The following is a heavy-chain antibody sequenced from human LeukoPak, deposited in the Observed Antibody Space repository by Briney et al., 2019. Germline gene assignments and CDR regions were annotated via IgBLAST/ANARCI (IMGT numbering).Heavy chain of an antibody. J-gene: IGHJ6*02. Sequence: ASVKVSCKASGYTFTSYDINWVRQATGQGLEWMGWMNPNSGNTGYAQKFQGRVTMTRNTSISTAYMELSSLRSEDTAVYYCARVVSSGSYYGYWGQGTTVIVSS. V-gene: IGHV1-8*01. CDR2: MNPNSGNT. CDR1: GYTFTSYD. CDR3: ARVVSSGSYYGY. D-gene: IGHD1-26*01.